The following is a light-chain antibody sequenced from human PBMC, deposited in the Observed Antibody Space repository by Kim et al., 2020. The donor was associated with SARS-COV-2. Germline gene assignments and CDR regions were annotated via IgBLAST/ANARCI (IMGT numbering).Light chain of an antibody. CDR1: RSDVGGYNY. J-gene: IGLJ2*01. Sequence: GRPISISCTGTRSDVGGYNYVSWYQQHPGKAPKLMIYDVSNRPSGVSNRFSGSKSGNTASLTISGLQAEDEADYYCSSYTSSSTLVFGGGTQLTVL. CDR3: SSYTSSSTLV. CDR2: DVS. V-gene: IGLV2-14*03.